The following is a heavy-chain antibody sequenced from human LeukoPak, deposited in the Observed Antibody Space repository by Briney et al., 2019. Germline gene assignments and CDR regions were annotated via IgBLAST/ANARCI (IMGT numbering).Heavy chain of an antibody. J-gene: IGHJ5*02. CDR3: ARASHTSTYTTLSP. V-gene: IGHV3-7*01. CDR1: GFPFSSYF. D-gene: IGHD1-1*01. CDR2: VNQDGSET. Sequence: PGGSLRLSCEASGFPFSSYFMSWVRQAPGRGLEWVANVNQDGSETNYVDSVKGRFTISKDYAKNSLYLQMHSLRVEDTAFYYCARASHTSTYTTLSPWGQGTLVTVSS.